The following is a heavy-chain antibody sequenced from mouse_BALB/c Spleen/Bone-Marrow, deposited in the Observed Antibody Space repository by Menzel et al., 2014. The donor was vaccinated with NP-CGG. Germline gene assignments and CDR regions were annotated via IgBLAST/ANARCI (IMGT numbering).Heavy chain of an antibody. CDR3: ARQIYFPYFDY. J-gene: IGHJ2*01. D-gene: IGHD2-1*01. V-gene: IGHV5-12-2*01. Sequence: DVHLVESGGGLVQPGGSLKLSCAASGFTFSSYTMSWVRQTPEKRLEWVAYISNGGGSTYYPDTVKGRFTISRDNAKNTLYLQMSSLKSEDTAMYYCARQIYFPYFDYWGQGTTLTVSS. CDR2: ISNGGGST. CDR1: GFTFSSYT.